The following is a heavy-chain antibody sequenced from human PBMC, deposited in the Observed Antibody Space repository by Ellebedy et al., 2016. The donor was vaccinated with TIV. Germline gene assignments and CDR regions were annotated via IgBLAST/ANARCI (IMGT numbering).Heavy chain of an antibody. CDR2: IDASGSA. Sequence: MPSETLSLTCTVSGGSISSYSWSWLRQPAGKGLEWVGHIDASGSATYNPSPSLRSRVTISVDTSKKQFSLRLSFVTAADTAVYYCARGGDRASFAYWGQGTLVTVSS. V-gene: IGHV4-4*07. CDR3: ARGGDRASFAY. D-gene: IGHD3-10*01. CDR1: GGSISSYS. J-gene: IGHJ4*02.